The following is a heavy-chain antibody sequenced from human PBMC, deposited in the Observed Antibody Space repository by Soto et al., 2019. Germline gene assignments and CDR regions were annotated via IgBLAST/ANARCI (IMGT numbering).Heavy chain of an antibody. CDR2: IYYIGTT. CDR1: GGSVRSPSHY. J-gene: IGHJ5*01. D-gene: IGHD3-10*01. V-gene: IGHV4-61*01. CDR3: ARNDSGRGWFDS. Sequence: SETLSLTCTVSGGSVRSPSHYWSWIRQPPGKGLEWIGNIYYIGTTDYNPSLANRVTLLLDTSENQFSLKMRSVTVADTAVYYCARNDSGRGWFDSWGQGTLVTVSS.